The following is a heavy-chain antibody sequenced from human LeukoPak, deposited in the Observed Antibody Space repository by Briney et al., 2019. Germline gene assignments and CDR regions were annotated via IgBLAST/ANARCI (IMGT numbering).Heavy chain of an antibody. CDR2: IYHSGTT. CDR1: GGSISSGGFS. CDR3: ARDAWGSTYGSGYAFDI. Sequence: PSQTLSPTCTVSGGSISSGGFSWNWIRQPPGKGLEWIGQIYHSGTTHYNPSLESRVTISVDKSKNHFSLRLSSVTAADTAVYYCARDAWGSTYGSGYAFDIWGQGTMVTVSS. J-gene: IGHJ3*02. D-gene: IGHD3-10*01. V-gene: IGHV4-30-2*01.